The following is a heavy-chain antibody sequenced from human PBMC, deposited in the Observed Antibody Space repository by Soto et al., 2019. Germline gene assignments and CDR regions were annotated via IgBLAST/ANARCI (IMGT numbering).Heavy chain of an antibody. Sequence: PSETLSLTCAVTSGAISSSNWRSWVSQTPGKGLEWIGEIYHSGSTNYSPALKSRVTISVDTSKNQFSLKLSSVTAADAAVYYCARISDVSHMDVWGKGTTVTVSS. CDR2: IYHSGST. CDR3: ARISDVSHMDV. V-gene: IGHV4-4*02. CDR1: SGAISSSNW. J-gene: IGHJ6*03.